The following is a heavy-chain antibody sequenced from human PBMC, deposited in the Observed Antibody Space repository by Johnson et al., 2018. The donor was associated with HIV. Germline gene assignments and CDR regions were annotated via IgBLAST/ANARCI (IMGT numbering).Heavy chain of an antibody. Sequence: PGKGLVWVSVIYSGGSTYYADSVKGRFTISRDNAKNSLYLQMNSLRAEDTAVYYCARDPDGTTGTTYPDAAFDIWGQGTMVTVSS. CDR3: ARDPDGTTGTTYPDAAFDI. CDR2: IYSGGST. D-gene: IGHD1-1*01. V-gene: IGHV3-53*01. J-gene: IGHJ3*02.